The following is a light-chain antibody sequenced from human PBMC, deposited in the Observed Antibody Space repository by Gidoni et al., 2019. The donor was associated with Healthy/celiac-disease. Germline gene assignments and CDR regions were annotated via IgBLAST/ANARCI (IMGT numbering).Light chain of an antibody. CDR3: QQYNNWPPFT. V-gene: IGKV3-15*01. CDR2: GAS. Sequence: ERVLTQSPATLSVSTGERATLSCRASQSVSSNLAWYQQKPGQSPRLLIYGASTRATGIPARFSGSGSGTEFTLTISSLQSEDFAFYYCQQYNNWPPFTFGPGTKVDIK. CDR1: QSVSSN. J-gene: IGKJ3*01.